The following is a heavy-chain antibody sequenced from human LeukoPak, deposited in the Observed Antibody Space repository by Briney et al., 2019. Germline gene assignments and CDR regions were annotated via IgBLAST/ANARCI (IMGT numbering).Heavy chain of an antibody. CDR1: GFTFSSYS. D-gene: IGHD3-10*01. CDR2: ISSSSSYI. Sequence: PGGSLRLSCAASGFTFSSYSMNWVRQAPGKGLEWISSISSSSSYIYYADSMKGRFTVSRDNAKNSLYLQMNSLRAEDTAVYYCARGPSGLLWFGESALNYWGQGTLVTVSS. CDR3: ARGPSGLLWFGESALNY. J-gene: IGHJ4*02. V-gene: IGHV3-21*01.